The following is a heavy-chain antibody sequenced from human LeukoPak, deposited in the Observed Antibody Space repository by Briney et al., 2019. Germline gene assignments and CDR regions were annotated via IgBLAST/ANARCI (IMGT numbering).Heavy chain of an antibody. J-gene: IGHJ4*02. D-gene: IGHD4-17*01. Sequence: TGGCLRLSCAASGFTFSSYWMHWVRQAPGKGLEWVSAISSSGGSTYYADSVKGRFTISRDNSKNTLYLQMNSLRAEDTAVYYCARDLGMTDGDYVSYFDYWGQGTLVTVSS. CDR1: GFTFSSYW. CDR2: ISSSGGST. V-gene: IGHV3-23*01. CDR3: ARDLGMTDGDYVSYFDY.